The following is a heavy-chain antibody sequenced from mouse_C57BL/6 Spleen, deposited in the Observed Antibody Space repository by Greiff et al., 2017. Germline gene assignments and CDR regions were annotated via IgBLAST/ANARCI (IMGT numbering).Heavy chain of an antibody. D-gene: IGHD1-1*01. J-gene: IGHJ2*02. CDR2: IDPDDGDT. CDR3: TPHYYCSSYERDY. CDR1: GFNIKDYY. Sequence: EVQLQQSGAELVRPGASVKLSCTASGFNIKDYYMHWVKQRPEQGLEWIGRIDPDDGDTEYAPKFQGKATMTADTTSNTAYLQLSSLTSEDTAVYDCTPHYYCSSYERDYWGQGTSLTVSS. V-gene: IGHV14-1*01.